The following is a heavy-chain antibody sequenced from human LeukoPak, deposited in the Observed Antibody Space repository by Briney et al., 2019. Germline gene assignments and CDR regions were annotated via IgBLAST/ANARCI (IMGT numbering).Heavy chain of an antibody. CDR3: ARGPTEITIFGVVLFDY. V-gene: IGHV4-34*01. Sequence: PSETLSLTCTVSGGSISSYYWSWIRQPPGKGLEWIGEINHSGSTNYNPSLKSRVTISVDTSKNQFSLKLSSVTAADTAVYYCARGPTEITIFGVVLFDYWGQGTLVTVSS. J-gene: IGHJ4*02. CDR2: INHSGST. D-gene: IGHD3-3*01. CDR1: GGSISSYY.